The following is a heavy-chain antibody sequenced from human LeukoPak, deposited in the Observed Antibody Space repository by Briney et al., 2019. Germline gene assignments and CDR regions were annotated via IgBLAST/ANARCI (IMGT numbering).Heavy chain of an antibody. CDR2: IYTSGSP. V-gene: IGHV4-4*09. CDR1: GGSISSYY. Sequence: SETLSLTCTVSGGSISSYYWSWIRQPPGKGLEWIGYIYTSGSPNYNPSLKSRVTISVDTSKNQFSLKLSSVTAADTAVYYCARHCSGGSCYSPWFDPWGQGTLVTVST. J-gene: IGHJ5*02. CDR3: ARHCSGGSCYSPWFDP. D-gene: IGHD2-15*01.